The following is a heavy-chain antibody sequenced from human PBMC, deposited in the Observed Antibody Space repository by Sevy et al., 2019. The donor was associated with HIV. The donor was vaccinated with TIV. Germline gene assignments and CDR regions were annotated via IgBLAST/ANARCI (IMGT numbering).Heavy chain of an antibody. V-gene: IGHV3-30-3*01. CDR2: ISYDGSNK. CDR1: GFTFSSYA. D-gene: IGHD3-16*01. CDR3: ARDHGGDEHLAYFDY. J-gene: IGHJ4*02. Sequence: GGSLRLSCAASGFTFSSYAMHWVRQAPGKGLEWVAVISYDGSNKYYADSVKGRFTISRDNSKNTLYLQMNSLRAEDTAVYYCARDHGGDEHLAYFDYWGQGTLVTVSS.